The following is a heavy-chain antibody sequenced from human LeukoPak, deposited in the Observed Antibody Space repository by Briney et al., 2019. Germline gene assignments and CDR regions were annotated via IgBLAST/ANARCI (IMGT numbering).Heavy chain of an antibody. D-gene: IGHD6-19*01. Sequence: GGSLRLSCVASGFTFSNYAMSWARKAPGKGLEWVSAISGSGGNTYYADSVKGRFIISRDNSKNTLYLQMNSLRAEDTAVYYCAKTAYSSGWTNYYYYYMDVWGKGTTVTISS. CDR3: AKTAYSSGWTNYYYYYMDV. CDR1: GFTFSNYA. V-gene: IGHV3-23*01. J-gene: IGHJ6*03. CDR2: ISGSGGNT.